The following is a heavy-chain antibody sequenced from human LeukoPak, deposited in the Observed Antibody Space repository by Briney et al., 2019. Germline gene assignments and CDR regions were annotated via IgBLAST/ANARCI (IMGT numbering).Heavy chain of an antibody. Sequence: PSETLSLTCTVSGGSISSNTYYWSWIRQPPGKGLEWIGSIYHSGSTYYNPSLKSRVTISVDTSKNQFSLKLSSVTAADTAVYYCARLRPQQLVLSAKEVNWFDPWGQGTLVTVSS. CDR2: IYHSGST. J-gene: IGHJ5*02. V-gene: IGHV4-39*07. CDR1: GGSISSNTYY. D-gene: IGHD6-13*01. CDR3: ARLRPQQLVLSAKEVNWFDP.